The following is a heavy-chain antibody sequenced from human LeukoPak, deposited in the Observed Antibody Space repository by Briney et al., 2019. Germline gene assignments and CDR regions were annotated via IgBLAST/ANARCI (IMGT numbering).Heavy chain of an antibody. V-gene: IGHV3-33*06. J-gene: IGHJ4*02. CDR3: AKISSSAEPNFDY. CDR2: IWPDGSKK. D-gene: IGHD1-14*01. CDR1: GFTFRTYA. Sequence: ARSLRLSCAASGFTFRTYAMHWVRQAPGKGLEWVAVIWPDGSKKFYADSVKGRFTISRDNSNRTLYLQMNSLRPEDTALYFCAKISSSAEPNFDYWGQGILLTVSS.